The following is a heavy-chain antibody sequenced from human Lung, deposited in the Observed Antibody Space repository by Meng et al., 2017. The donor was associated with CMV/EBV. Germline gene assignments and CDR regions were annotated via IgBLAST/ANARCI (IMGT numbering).Heavy chain of an antibody. CDR3: GTDQ. J-gene: IGHJ1*01. CDR1: GFTFPNAW. CDR2: IKSHIDGGTT. V-gene: IGHV3-15*01. Sequence: GEXLKISCAASGFTFPNAWMSWIRQAPGKGLEWIGRIKSHIDGGTTDYAAPVKGRFTISRDDSKNTLYHQMKSLKTDDTAVYYCGTDQWGQGTLVTVSS.